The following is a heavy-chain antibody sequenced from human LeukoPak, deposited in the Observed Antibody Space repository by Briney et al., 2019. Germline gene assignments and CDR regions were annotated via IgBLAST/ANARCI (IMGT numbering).Heavy chain of an antibody. Sequence: ASVKVSCKASGYTFTSYDINWVRQATGQGLEWMGWMNPNSGNTNYAQKLQGRVTMTTDTSTSTAYMELRSLRSDDTAVYYCARDGSGGSGSLYWGQGTLVTVSS. D-gene: IGHD3-10*01. J-gene: IGHJ4*02. V-gene: IGHV1-18*01. CDR2: MNPNSGNT. CDR3: ARDGSGGSGSLY. CDR1: GYTFTSYD.